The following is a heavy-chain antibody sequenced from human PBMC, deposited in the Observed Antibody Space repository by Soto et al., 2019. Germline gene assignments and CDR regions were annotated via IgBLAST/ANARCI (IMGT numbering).Heavy chain of an antibody. J-gene: IGHJ4*02. Sequence: SETLSLTCAVYGGSFSGYYWSWIRQPPGKGLEWIGEINHSGSTNYNPSLKSRVTISVDTSKNQFSLKLSSVTAADTAVYYCARGRRGRDRYCSSTSCQPFGYWGQGTLVTVSS. D-gene: IGHD2-2*01. CDR2: INHSGST. CDR3: ARGRRGRDRYCSSTSCQPFGY. V-gene: IGHV4-34*01. CDR1: GGSFSGYY.